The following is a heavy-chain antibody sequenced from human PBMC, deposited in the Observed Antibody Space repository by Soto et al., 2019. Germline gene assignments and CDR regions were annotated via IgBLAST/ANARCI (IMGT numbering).Heavy chain of an antibody. CDR2: ISGSGGST. CDR1: GFTFSSYA. J-gene: IGHJ3*02. V-gene: IGHV3-23*01. CDR3: AKRDMYSSDSNYAFDI. D-gene: IGHD6-19*01. Sequence: EVQLLESGGGLVQPGGSLRLSCAASGFTFSSYAMSWVRQAPGKGLEWVSAISGSGGSTYYADSVKGRFTISRDNSKNTLYLQMSSLRAEDTAVYYWAKRDMYSSDSNYAFDIWGQGTMVTVSS.